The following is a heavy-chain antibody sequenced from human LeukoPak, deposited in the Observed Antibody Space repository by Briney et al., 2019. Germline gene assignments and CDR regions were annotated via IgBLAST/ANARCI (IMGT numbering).Heavy chain of an antibody. J-gene: IGHJ4*02. CDR1: GFTFSTYS. Sequence: VGSLRLSCAASGFTFSTYSMNWVRQAPGKGLEWVSSISSSSSYIYYADSVKGRFTISRDNAKNSLYLQMSSLRAEDTAVYYRARTQSGSYGFDYWGQGTLVTVSS. V-gene: IGHV3-21*01. CDR2: ISSSSSYI. D-gene: IGHD1-26*01. CDR3: ARTQSGSYGFDY.